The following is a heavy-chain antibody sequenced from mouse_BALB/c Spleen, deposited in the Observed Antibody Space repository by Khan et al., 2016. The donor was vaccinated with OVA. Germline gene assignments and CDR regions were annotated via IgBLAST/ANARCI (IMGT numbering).Heavy chain of an antibody. CDR3: SRLGSSDGTTFVY. J-gene: IGHJ2*01. CDR2: INPSTGYT. D-gene: IGHD1-1*01. V-gene: IGHV1-7*01. CDR1: GYTFANYW. Sequence: QMQLQQSGAELAKPGASVKMSCKASGYTFANYWMHWVKQRPGQGLDWIGYINPSTGYTDYNQKFKDKATLTADKSSSTAYMQLSSLTSEDSAVYYCSRLGSSDGTTFVYWGQGTTLTVSS.